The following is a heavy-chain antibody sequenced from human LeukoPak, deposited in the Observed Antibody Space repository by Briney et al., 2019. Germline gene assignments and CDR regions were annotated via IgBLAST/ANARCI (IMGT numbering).Heavy chain of an antibody. Sequence: SETLSLTCTVSGGSISSSSYYWGWIRQPPGKGLEWIGSIYYSGSTYYNPSLKSRVTISVDTSKNQFSLKLSSVTAADTAVYYCARDNGDGYYFYWYFDLWGRGTLVTVSS. J-gene: IGHJ2*01. CDR2: IYYSGST. V-gene: IGHV4-39*07. D-gene: IGHD3-22*01. CDR1: GGSISSSSYY. CDR3: ARDNGDGYYFYWYFDL.